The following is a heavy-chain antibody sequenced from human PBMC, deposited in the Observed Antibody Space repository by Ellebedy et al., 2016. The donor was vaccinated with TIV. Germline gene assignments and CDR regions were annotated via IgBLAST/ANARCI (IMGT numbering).Heavy chain of an antibody. V-gene: IGHV4-59*01. CDR2: IYYSGST. Sequence: MPSETLSLTCTVSAASXXTSNFXWSFXXQPPGKGLEWIGYIYYSGSTNHNPSLKSRVTISVDTSKNQFSLKLSSVTAADTAVDYCAPLRQQLVHWEYFQHWGQGTLVTVSS. J-gene: IGHJ1*01. CDR1: AASXXTSNFX. CDR3: APLRQQLVHWEYFQH. D-gene: IGHD6-13*01.